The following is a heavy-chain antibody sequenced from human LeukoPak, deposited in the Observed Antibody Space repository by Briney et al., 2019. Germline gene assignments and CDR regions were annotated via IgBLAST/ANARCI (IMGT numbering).Heavy chain of an antibody. CDR1: GFTYSSYA. CDR3: ARLALAARNFDY. D-gene: IGHD6-6*01. CDR2: ISGGGGST. Sequence: PGGSLRLSCAASGFTYSSYAMSWVRQAPGKGLEWVSAISGGGGSTYYADSVKGRFTISRDNSKNTLYLQMNSLRAEDTAVYYCARLALAARNFDYWGQGTLVTVSS. V-gene: IGHV3-23*01. J-gene: IGHJ4*02.